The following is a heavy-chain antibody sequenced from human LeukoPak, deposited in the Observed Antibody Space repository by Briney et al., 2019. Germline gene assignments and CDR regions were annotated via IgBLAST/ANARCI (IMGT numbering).Heavy chain of an antibody. CDR2: IYSGGST. CDR1: GFSVSSNY. V-gene: IGHV3-53*01. J-gene: IGHJ6*03. CDR3: AKTYFSSRAHYFYYYMDV. Sequence: GGSLRLSCEASGFSVSSNYMTWVRQAPGKGLEWVSVIYSGGSTYYADSVKGRFIISRDNSKNTVYLQMNSLRAEDTAVYYCAKTYFSSRAHYFYYYMDVWGKGATVTISS. D-gene: IGHD6-13*01.